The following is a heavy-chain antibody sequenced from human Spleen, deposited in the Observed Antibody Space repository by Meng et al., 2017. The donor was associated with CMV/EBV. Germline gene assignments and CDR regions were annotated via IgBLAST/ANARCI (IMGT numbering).Heavy chain of an antibody. D-gene: IGHD1-26*01. CDR2: ILWNGAGT. CDR3: ARDRGSSEYYLDN. V-gene: IGHV3-20*03. Sequence: AAGFTFEDYGMSWVRQVPGKGLEWVSGILWNGAGTSYAASVTGRFIISRDNAKNSLYLQMNSLRAEDTALYYCARDRGSSEYYLDNWGQGTLVTVSS. CDR1: GFTFEDYG. J-gene: IGHJ4*02.